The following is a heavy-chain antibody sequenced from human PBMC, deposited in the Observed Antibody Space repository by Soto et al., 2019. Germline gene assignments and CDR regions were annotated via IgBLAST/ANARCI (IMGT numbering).Heavy chain of an antibody. CDR1: AFTLSKFV. Sequence: QVQVVESGGGVVQPGKSLRLSCASSAFTLSKFVMHWVRQAPGRGLVWVAVTSNDGSNTFYADSVKGRFTISRDNSKNTVYLQMNSLRTGDTAVYYCARGNLDVWGQGTTVTVSS. D-gene: IGHD1-7*01. V-gene: IGHV3-30-3*01. CDR3: ARGNLDV. J-gene: IGHJ6*02. CDR2: TSNDGSNT.